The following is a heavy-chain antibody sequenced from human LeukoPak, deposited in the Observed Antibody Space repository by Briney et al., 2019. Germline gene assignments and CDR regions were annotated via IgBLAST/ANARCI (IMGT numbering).Heavy chain of an antibody. CDR3: AKPPGPLRFLEWLQNSQYYFDY. CDR2: ISGSGGST. D-gene: IGHD3-3*01. CDR1: GFTFSSYA. J-gene: IGHJ4*02. V-gene: IGHV3-23*01. Sequence: GGSLRLSCAASGFTFSSYAMSWVRQAPGKGLEWVLAISGSGGSTYYADSVKGRFTISRDNSKNTLYLQMNSLRAEDTAVYYCAKPPGPLRFLEWLQNSQYYFDYWGQGTLVTVSS.